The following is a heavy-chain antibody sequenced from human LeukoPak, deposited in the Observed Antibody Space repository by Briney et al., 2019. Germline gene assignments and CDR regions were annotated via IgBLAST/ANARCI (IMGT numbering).Heavy chain of an antibody. CDR3: ARGPLGGESFDI. J-gene: IGHJ3*02. CDR1: GGSLSNHY. V-gene: IGHV4-4*07. Sequence: PSETLSLTCTVSGGSLSNHYWNWIRHPAGPGLEYIGRIYHTGSTIYNPSLKSRVTLSVDTSNNQFSLNLTSVTAAGTAVYYCARGPLGGESFDIWGQGTMVTVSS. D-gene: IGHD3-16*01. CDR2: IYHTGST.